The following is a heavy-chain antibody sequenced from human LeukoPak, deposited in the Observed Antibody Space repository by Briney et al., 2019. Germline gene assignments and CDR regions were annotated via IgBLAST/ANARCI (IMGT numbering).Heavy chain of an antibody. Sequence: PSETLSLTCTVSGYSISSGYYWGWIRQPPGKGLEWIGSIYHSGSTNYNPSLKSRVTISVDTSKNQFSLKLSSVTAADTAVYYCAAFLLQQINVFDIWGQGTMVTVSS. CDR2: IYHSGST. J-gene: IGHJ3*02. D-gene: IGHD1-1*01. V-gene: IGHV4-38-2*02. CDR3: AAFLLQQINVFDI. CDR1: GYSISSGYY.